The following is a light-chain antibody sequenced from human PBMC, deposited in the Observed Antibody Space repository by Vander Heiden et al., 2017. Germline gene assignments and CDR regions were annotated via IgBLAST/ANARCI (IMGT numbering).Light chain of an antibody. Sequence: HSALPQPPSASGSVGQSVTISCPGASNDIGTSTYISWYQRHPGKAPKLMIYDISKRPSGVPDRFSGSKSGNTASLTVSGLQADDEADYYCSSYTDTTLMFGGGTKLTVL. CDR1: SNDIGTSTY. V-gene: IGLV2-8*01. CDR3: SSYTDTTLM. J-gene: IGLJ3*02. CDR2: DIS.